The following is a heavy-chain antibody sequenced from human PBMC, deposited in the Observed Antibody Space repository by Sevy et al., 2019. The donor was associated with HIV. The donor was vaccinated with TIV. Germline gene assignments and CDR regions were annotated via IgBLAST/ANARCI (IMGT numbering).Heavy chain of an antibody. CDR3: ARDVRYYDFWSGYPNWFDP. CDR2: IIPIFGTA. J-gene: IGHJ5*02. Sequence: ASVKVSCKASGGTFSSYAISWVRQAPGQGLEWMGGIIPIFGTANYAQEFQGRVTITADESTSTAYMELSSLRSEDMAVYYCARDVRYYDFWSGYPNWFDPWGQGTLVTVSS. CDR1: GGTFSSYA. V-gene: IGHV1-69*13. D-gene: IGHD3-3*01.